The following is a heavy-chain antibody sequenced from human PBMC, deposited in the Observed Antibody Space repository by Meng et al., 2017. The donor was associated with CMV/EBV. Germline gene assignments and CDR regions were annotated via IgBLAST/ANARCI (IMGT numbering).Heavy chain of an antibody. CDR1: GYNFPNYW. V-gene: IGHV5-10-1*01. J-gene: IGHJ4*02. CDR2: IDPADSYT. CDR3: ARLRSSGWFLDY. Sequence: CKGSGYNFPNYWISWVRQMPGKGLEWMGRIDPADSYTNYNPSFQGHVTISADKSITTAYLQWSSLKASDTAMYYCARLRSSGWFLDYWGQGTLVTVSS. D-gene: IGHD6-19*01.